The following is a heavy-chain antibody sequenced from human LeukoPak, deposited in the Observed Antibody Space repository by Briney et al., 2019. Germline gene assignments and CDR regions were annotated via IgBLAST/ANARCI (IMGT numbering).Heavy chain of an antibody. D-gene: IGHD3-10*01. Sequence: AESLTLSWAASGFTFSSYGMSWVRQPPGKGLEWIGEINHSGSTNYNPSLKSRVTISVDTSKNQFSLKLTSLTAADTAMYYCARDEGSVGELPFDYWGQGTLVTVSS. J-gene: IGHJ4*02. CDR2: INHSGST. CDR1: GFTFSSYG. V-gene: IGHV4-34*01. CDR3: ARDEGSVGELPFDY.